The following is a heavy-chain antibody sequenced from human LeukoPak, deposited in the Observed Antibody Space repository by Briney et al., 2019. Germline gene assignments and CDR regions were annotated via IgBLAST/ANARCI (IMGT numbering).Heavy chain of an antibody. Sequence: GGSLRLSCAASGFTFDDYAMHWVRQAPGKGLEGGSGISWNSGSIGYADSVKGRFTISRDNAKNSLYLQMNSLRAEDMALYYCAKSGYSYQNTYYFDYWGQGTLVTVSS. V-gene: IGHV3-9*03. J-gene: IGHJ4*02. CDR3: AKSGYSYQNTYYFDY. D-gene: IGHD5-18*01. CDR1: GFTFDDYA. CDR2: ISWNSGSI.